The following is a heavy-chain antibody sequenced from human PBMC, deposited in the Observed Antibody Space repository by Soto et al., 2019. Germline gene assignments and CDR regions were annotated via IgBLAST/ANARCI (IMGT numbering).Heavy chain of an antibody. J-gene: IGHJ4*02. V-gene: IGHV4-39*01. D-gene: IGHD3-10*01. CDR1: GGSISSSSYY. CDR2: IYYSGST. Sequence: PSETLSLTCTVSGGSISSSSYYWGWIRQPPGKGLEWIGSIYYSGSTYYNPSLKSRVTISVDTSKNQFSLKLSSVTAADPAVYYRARSLITMVPEAEWGEGTLVT. CDR3: ARSLITMVPEAE.